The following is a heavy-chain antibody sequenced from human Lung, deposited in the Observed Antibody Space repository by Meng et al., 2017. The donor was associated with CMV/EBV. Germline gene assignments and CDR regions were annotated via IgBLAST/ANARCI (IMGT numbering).Heavy chain of an antibody. J-gene: IGHJ4*02. CDR1: GFTFSRYG. CDR2: VRNDGSKK. CDR3: ARVKKAVHFDN. Sequence: GESLKISCVESGFTFSRYGMHWVRQPPGKGLEWVAFVRNDGSKKYYADSVKGRFSISRDNAKNSLYLQMNSLRGEDTAVYYCARVKKAVHFDNWGQGTLVTVSS. D-gene: IGHD6-6*01. V-gene: IGHV3-30*02.